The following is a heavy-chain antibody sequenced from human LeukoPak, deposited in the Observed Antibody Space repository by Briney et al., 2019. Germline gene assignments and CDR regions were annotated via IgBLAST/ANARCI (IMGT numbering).Heavy chain of an antibody. J-gene: IGHJ4*02. Sequence: GESLRLSCVASGFTFSSDRMNWVRQAPGKGRECVSTIYSASESIYYADSVRGRFALSRDNAKNSLYLQMNSVRAEDTALYYCARDLPVSGAYYNFDLWGQGTLVTVSS. D-gene: IGHD4/OR15-4a*01. CDR3: ARDLPVSGAYYNFDL. CDR1: GFTFSSDR. CDR2: IYSASESI. V-gene: IGHV3-21*01.